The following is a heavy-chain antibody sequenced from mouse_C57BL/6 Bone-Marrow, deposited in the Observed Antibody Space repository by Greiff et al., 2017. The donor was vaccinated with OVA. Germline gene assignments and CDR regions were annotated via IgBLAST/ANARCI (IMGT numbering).Heavy chain of an antibody. CDR1: GYTFTDYY. Sequence: VQLQQSGPVLVKPGASVKMSCKASGYTFTDYYMNWVKQSHGKSLEWIGVINPYNGGTSYNQKFKGKATLTVDKSSSTAYMELNSLTSEDSAVYYCARKSSGSDYWGQGTTLTVSS. CDR2: INPYNGGT. D-gene: IGHD3-2*02. V-gene: IGHV1-19*01. J-gene: IGHJ2*01. CDR3: ARKSSGSDY.